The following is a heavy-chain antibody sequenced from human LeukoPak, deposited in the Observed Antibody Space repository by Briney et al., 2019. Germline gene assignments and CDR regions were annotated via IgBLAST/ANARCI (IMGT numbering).Heavy chain of an antibody. D-gene: IGHD3-3*01. CDR3: AKVPDPYDFWSGFYGMDV. Sequence: TGRPLRLSCAASGFTFSSYGMHWVRQAPGKGLEWVAVISYDGSNKYYADSVKGRFTISRDNSKNTLYLQMNSLRAEDTAVYYCAKVPDPYDFWSGFYGMDVWGQGTTVTVSS. CDR1: GFTFSSYG. CDR2: ISYDGSNK. V-gene: IGHV3-30*18. J-gene: IGHJ6*02.